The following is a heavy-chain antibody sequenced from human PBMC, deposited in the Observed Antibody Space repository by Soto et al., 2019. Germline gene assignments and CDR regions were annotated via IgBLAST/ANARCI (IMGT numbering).Heavy chain of an antibody. Sequence: SVKVSCKASGGTFSSYAISWVRQAPGQGLEWMGGIIPIFGTANYAQKFQGRVTITADESTSTAYMELSSLRSEDTAAYYCASGVGDYVGYYYYGMDVWGQGTTVTVSS. J-gene: IGHJ6*02. V-gene: IGHV1-69*13. D-gene: IGHD4-17*01. CDR2: IIPIFGTA. CDR1: GGTFSSYA. CDR3: ASGVGDYVGYYYYGMDV.